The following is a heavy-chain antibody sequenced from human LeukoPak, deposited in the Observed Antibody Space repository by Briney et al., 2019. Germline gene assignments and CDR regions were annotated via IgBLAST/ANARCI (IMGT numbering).Heavy chain of an antibody. Sequence: GGSLRLSRAASGFTFSSYGMHWVRQAPGKGLEGVAVISYDGSNKYYADSVKGRFTSCRDNSKNTLYLQMNSRRAEDTAVYYCAKAITGIAAAGTTWGQGTLVTVSS. V-gene: IGHV3-30*18. CDR1: GFTFSSYG. CDR2: ISYDGSNK. CDR3: AKAITGIAAAGTT. J-gene: IGHJ5*02. D-gene: IGHD6-13*01.